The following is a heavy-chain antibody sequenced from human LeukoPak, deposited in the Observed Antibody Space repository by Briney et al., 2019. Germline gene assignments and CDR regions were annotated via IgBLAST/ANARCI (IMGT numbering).Heavy chain of an antibody. Sequence: PSETLSLTCAVSGGSISSSNWWSWVRQPPGKGLEWIGEIYHSGSTNYNPSLKSRVTISVDKSKNQFSLKLSSVTAADTAVYYCATKRITMVRALLGWFDPGAREPWSPSPQ. D-gene: IGHD3-10*01. CDR3: ATKRITMVRALLGWFDP. V-gene: IGHV4-4*02. CDR1: GGSISSSNW. CDR2: IYHSGST. J-gene: IGHJ5*02.